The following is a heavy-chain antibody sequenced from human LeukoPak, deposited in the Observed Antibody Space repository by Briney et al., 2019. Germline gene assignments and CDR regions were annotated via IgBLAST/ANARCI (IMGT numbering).Heavy chain of an antibody. Sequence: PGGSLRLSCAASGFTFSSYWMSWVRQAPGKGLEWVANIKQDGSEKYYVDSVKGRFTISRDNAKNSLYLQMNSLRAEDTAVYYCARDSSSSWYGEFDYWSQGTLVTVSS. J-gene: IGHJ4*02. V-gene: IGHV3-7*01. CDR3: ARDSSSSWYGEFDY. CDR2: IKQDGSEK. D-gene: IGHD6-13*01. CDR1: GFTFSSYW.